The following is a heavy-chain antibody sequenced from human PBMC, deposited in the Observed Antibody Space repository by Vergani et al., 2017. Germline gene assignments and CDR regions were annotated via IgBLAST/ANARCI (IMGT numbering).Heavy chain of an antibody. Sequence: QVQLQESGPGLVKSSETLSLTCSVSFDSIRNLYCNWIRQPPGKGLEWIGSIHYSENTNYNPSLKTRVTISVDTSKNQFSLTLTSVTAADTAVYYCARDGGEYDKDALDVWGKGTKVTVTS. J-gene: IGHJ3*01. V-gene: IGHV4-59*11. D-gene: IGHD2-21*01. CDR3: ARDGGEYDKDALDV. CDR1: FDSIRNLY. CDR2: IHYSENT.